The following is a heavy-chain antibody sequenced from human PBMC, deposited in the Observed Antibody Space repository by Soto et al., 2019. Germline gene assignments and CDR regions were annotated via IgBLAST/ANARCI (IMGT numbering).Heavy chain of an antibody. J-gene: IGHJ2*01. Sequence: QVQLVESGGGVVQPGRSLRLSCAASESTFSYYALHWVRQAPGKGLEGVAVISSDGNNKYYTDSVKGRFTISVDGSKNTFYLQLNSGRVGDTAVYYCRREPDVSSGPHGFFDLWGLGTQLFVSS. CDR2: ISSDGNNK. V-gene: IGHV3-30-3*01. CDR1: ESTFSYYA. D-gene: IGHD3-22*01. CDR3: RREPDVSSGPHGFFDL.